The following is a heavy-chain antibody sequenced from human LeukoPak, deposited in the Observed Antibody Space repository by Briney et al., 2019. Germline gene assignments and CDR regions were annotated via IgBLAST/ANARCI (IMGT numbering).Heavy chain of an antibody. D-gene: IGHD6-19*01. Sequence: ASVKVSXKASGYTFTTYGINWVRQAPGQGLEWMGWISAYNDKTNYAQKFQGRVTMTTDTSTSTAYMELRSLRSDDTAVYYCARGAGGFGGWPRPFDYWGQGTLVTVSS. J-gene: IGHJ4*02. V-gene: IGHV1-18*01. CDR3: ARGAGGFGGWPRPFDY. CDR2: ISAYNDKT. CDR1: GYTFTTYG.